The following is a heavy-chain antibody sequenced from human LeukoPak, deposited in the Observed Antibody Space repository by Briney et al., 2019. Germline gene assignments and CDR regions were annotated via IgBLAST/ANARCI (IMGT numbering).Heavy chain of an antibody. CDR3: SRHPRISVAGLRIGYYLDY. CDR1: SFSINSFY. V-gene: IGHV4-59*08. J-gene: IGHJ4*02. D-gene: IGHD6-19*01. Sequence: PSETLSFTCTGSSFSINSFYWIWLRQPPGKGLMWITYTYYSGSTNYNPSLNSRVTISVDSFKTPFSLKLSSVTAATASVYSVSRHPRISVAGLRIGYYLDYWGQGTLVTVSS. CDR2: TYYSGST.